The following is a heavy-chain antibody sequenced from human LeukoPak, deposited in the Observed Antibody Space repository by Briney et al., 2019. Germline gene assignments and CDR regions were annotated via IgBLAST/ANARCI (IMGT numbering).Heavy chain of an antibody. CDR3: ARGRPTMVRGVGNAFDI. CDR2: IYSGGGT. Sequence: GGSLRLSCAASGFTVSSNYMSWVRQAPGKGLEWVSVIYSGGGTYYADSVKGRFTISRGSSKNTLYLQMNSLRAEDTAVYYCARGRPTMVRGVGNAFDIWGQGTMVTVSS. V-gene: IGHV3-53*01. J-gene: IGHJ3*02. CDR1: GFTVSSNY. D-gene: IGHD3-10*01.